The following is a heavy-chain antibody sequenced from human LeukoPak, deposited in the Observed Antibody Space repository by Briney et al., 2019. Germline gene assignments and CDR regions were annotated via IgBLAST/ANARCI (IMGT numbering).Heavy chain of an antibody. Sequence: QSGGSLRLSCAASGFTFSDYYMSWVRQAPGKGLEWVSAISGSGGSTYYADSVKGRFTISRDNSKNTLYLQMNSLRAEDTAVYYCAKDDLRSSSWHFDYWGQGTLVTVSS. CDR1: GFTFSDYY. D-gene: IGHD6-13*01. J-gene: IGHJ4*02. CDR3: AKDDLRSSSWHFDY. CDR2: ISGSGGST. V-gene: IGHV3-23*01.